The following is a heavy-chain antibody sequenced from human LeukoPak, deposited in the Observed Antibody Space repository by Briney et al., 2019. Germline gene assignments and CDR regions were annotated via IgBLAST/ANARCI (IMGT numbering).Heavy chain of an antibody. V-gene: IGHV4-59*01. Sequence: PSETLSLTCTVSGGSISSYYWSWIRQPPGKGLKWIGYIYYSGSTNYNPSLKSRVTISVDTSKNQFSLKLSSVTAADTAVYYCARDYSSGWYPWFDPWGQGTLVTVSS. CDR2: IYYSGST. D-gene: IGHD6-19*01. CDR3: ARDYSSGWYPWFDP. CDR1: GGSISSYY. J-gene: IGHJ5*02.